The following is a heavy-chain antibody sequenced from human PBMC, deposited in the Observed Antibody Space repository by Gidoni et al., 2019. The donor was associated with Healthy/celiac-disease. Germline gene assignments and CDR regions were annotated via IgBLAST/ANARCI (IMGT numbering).Heavy chain of an antibody. V-gene: IGHV3-48*01. CDR2: ISSSSGTI. Sequence: LEWVSYISSSSGTIYYADAVKGRFTISRDNAKNSLYLQMNSLRAEDTAVYYCARIEWEPRPLDYWVQGTLVTVSS. D-gene: IGHD1-26*01. CDR3: ARIEWEPRPLDY. J-gene: IGHJ4*02.